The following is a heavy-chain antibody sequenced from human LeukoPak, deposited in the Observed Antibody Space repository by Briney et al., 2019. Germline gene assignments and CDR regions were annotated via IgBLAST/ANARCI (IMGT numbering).Heavy chain of an antibody. CDR3: ARDTSFRGYSGYAKYYFDY. V-gene: IGHV3-11*04. D-gene: IGHD5-12*01. J-gene: IGHJ4*02. Sequence: GGSLRLSCAASGFTFSDYYMSWIRQAPGKGLEWVSYISSSGSTIYHADSVKGRFTISRDNAKNSLYLQMNSLRAEDTAVYYCARDTSFRGYSGYAKYYFDYWGQGTLVTVSS. CDR2: ISSSGSTI. CDR1: GFTFSDYY.